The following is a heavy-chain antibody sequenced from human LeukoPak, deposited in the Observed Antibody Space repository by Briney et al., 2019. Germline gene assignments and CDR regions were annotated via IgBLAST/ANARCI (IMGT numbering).Heavy chain of an antibody. D-gene: IGHD1-26*01. Sequence: PGGSLRLSCAASGFTFSSYGMNWVRQAPGKGLEWVAVIWYDGSNKYYADSVKGRFTISRDNSKNTLYLQMNRLRAEDTAVYYCAKSKGEGATIFDAFDIWGQGTMVTVSS. CDR2: IWYDGSNK. CDR1: GFTFSSYG. J-gene: IGHJ3*02. V-gene: IGHV3-33*06. CDR3: AKSKGEGATIFDAFDI.